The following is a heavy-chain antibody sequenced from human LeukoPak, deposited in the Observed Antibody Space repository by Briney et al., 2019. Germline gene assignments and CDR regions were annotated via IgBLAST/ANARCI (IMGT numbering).Heavy chain of an antibody. V-gene: IGHV4-39*01. CDR2: IYYSGRT. CDR3: ARPDQRGYSYGYSAFDI. D-gene: IGHD5-18*01. Sequence: SETLSLTCTVSGGSISSSTHYWGWIRQPPGKGLEWIGSIYYSGRTYYNPSLKSRVTISVDTSKNQFSLRLSSVTAADTAVYYCARPDQRGYSYGYSAFDIWGQGTMATVSS. J-gene: IGHJ3*02. CDR1: GGSISSSTHY.